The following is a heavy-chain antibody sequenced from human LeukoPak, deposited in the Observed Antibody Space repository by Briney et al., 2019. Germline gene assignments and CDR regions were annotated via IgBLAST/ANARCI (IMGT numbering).Heavy chain of an antibody. V-gene: IGHV3-23*01. CDR2: ISGSGGST. J-gene: IGHJ4*01. Sequence: PGGSLRLSCAASGFTFSSYAMSWVRQAPGKGLEWVSAISGSGGSTYYADSVKGRFTISRDNSKNTPYMQLTSLRAEDTAVYYCAKEFSSGYHQGFLGYFDYWGQGTLVTVSS. D-gene: IGHD3-22*01. CDR1: GFTFSSYA. CDR3: AKEFSSGYHQGFLGYFDY.